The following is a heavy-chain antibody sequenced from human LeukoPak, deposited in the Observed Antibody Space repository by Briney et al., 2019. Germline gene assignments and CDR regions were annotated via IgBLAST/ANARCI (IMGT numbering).Heavy chain of an antibody. CDR2: IYYSGST. D-gene: IGHD6-6*01. V-gene: IGHV4-39*01. J-gene: IGHJ1*01. CDR1: GGSTSSIFYY. Sequence: PSETLSLTCTVSGGSTSSIFYYWGWIRQPPGKGLEWIGSIYYSGSTYYNPSLKSRVTISVDTSKSQFSLRLGSVTAADTAVYYCARGRYTTSWPEYFQHWGQGTLVTVSS. CDR3: ARGRYTTSWPEYFQH.